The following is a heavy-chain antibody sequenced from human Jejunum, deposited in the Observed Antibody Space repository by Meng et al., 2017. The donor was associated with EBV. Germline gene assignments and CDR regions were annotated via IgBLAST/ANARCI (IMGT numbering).Heavy chain of an antibody. CDR3: ASGGVSQWNLPHDY. CDR1: GFSFSSYW. D-gene: IGHD3-16*01. Sequence: EVQLVESGVGLVQPGXXXXLPCAASGFSFSSYWIHWVRQAPGKGLVWVSRINSDGSSTNYADSVKGRFTISRDNAKNTLYLQMNSLRAEDTAVYYCASGGVSQWNLPHDYWGQGTRVTVSS. CDR2: INSDGSST. V-gene: IGHV3-74*01. J-gene: IGHJ4*02.